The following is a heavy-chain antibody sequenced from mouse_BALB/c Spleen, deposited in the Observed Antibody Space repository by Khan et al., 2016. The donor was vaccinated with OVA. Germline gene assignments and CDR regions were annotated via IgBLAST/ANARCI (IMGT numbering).Heavy chain of an antibody. V-gene: IGHV9-3-1*01. CDR1: GYTFTNYG. D-gene: IGHD2-10*01. CDR3: ARPPYFSYTLDY. CDR2: INTYTGEP. Sequence: QLLETGPELKKPGETVKISCKASGYTFTNYGMNWVKQSPGKALKWMGWINTYTGEPTYADDFKGRFAFSLETSASTAYLQINNLKNEDTATYFCARPPYFSYTLDYWGQGPQSPSPQ. J-gene: IGHJ4*01.